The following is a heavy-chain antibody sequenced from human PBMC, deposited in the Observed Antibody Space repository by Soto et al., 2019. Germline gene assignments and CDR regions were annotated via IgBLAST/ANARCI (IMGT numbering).Heavy chain of an antibody. V-gene: IGHV4-31*03. J-gene: IGHJ4*02. CDR1: GGSLSSGGYY. CDR2: LYYSGST. Sequence: LSLTCTVSGGSLSSGGYYWSWIRQPPGKGLEWIGYLYYSGSTYYHPSLKSRVTISVDTSKNQFSLKLSSVTAADTAVYYCAICDTYYDFLSGYYWFGYWGQGTLVTVSS. CDR3: AICDTYYDFLSGYYWFGY. D-gene: IGHD3-3*01.